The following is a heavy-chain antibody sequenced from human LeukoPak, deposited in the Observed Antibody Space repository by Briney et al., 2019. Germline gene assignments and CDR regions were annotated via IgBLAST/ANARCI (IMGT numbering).Heavy chain of an antibody. D-gene: IGHD2-2*01. CDR1: GYTFTGYY. CDR3: ARVFSGFSAAMQTYDY. J-gene: IGHJ4*02. Sequence: ASVKVSCKASGYTFTGYYMHWVRQAPGQGLEWMGWINPNSGGTNYAQKLQGRVTMTTDTSTSTAYMELRSLRSDDTAVYYCARVFSGFSAAMQTYDYWGQGTLVTVSS. CDR2: INPNSGGT. V-gene: IGHV1-2*02.